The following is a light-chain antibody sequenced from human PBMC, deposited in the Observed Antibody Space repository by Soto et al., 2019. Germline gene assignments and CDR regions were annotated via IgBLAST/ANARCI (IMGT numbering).Light chain of an antibody. V-gene: IGLV1-40*01. Sequence: QSVLTQPPSVTGAPGQRATISCTGSSSNIGAGYDVHWYQQLPGTAPKLLIYGNSNRPSGVPDRFSGSKSGTSASLAITGLQAEDEADYYCQSYASSLSGYVFGTGTKVPVL. J-gene: IGLJ1*01. CDR1: SSNIGAGYD. CDR2: GNS. CDR3: QSYASSLSGYV.